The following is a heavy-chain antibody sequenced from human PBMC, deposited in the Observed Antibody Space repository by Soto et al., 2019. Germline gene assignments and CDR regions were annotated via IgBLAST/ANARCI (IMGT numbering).Heavy chain of an antibody. CDR2: ISGSGGST. D-gene: IGHD6-19*01. CDR3: ARGYSSGWFHAYYYYGMDV. CDR1: GFTFSSYA. J-gene: IGHJ6*02. Sequence: GGSLRLSCAASGFTFSSYAMSWVRQAPGKGLEWVSAISGSGGSTYYADSVKGRFTISRDNSRNTLYLQMNSLRAEDTAVYYCARGYSSGWFHAYYYYGMDVWGQGTTVTVSS. V-gene: IGHV3-23*01.